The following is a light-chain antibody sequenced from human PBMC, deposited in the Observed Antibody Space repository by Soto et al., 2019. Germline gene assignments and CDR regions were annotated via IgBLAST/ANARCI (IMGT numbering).Light chain of an antibody. CDR2: DAS. CDR3: LQYNSLPRT. V-gene: IGKV3-15*01. Sequence: EIVMTQSPSSLSVSPGDRATLSCRASQGVSSNLAWYQQKPGQAPKLLIYDASTMATGIPARFSGSGSGTEFTLTISSLQTEDFAVYYCLQYNSLPRTFGEGTKVEIK. CDR1: QGVSSN. J-gene: IGKJ4*02.